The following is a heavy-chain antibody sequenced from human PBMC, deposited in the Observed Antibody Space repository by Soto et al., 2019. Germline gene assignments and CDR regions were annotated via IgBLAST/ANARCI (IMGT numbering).Heavy chain of an antibody. CDR3: ARDRLMATAGTARHYFGLDV. CDR1: GGSIRSGGYY. CDR2: IYYSGNT. V-gene: IGHV4-31*03. J-gene: IGHJ6*02. Sequence: SETLSLTCTVSGGSIRSGGYYWSWVRQNPRRGLEWIGNIYYSGNTYYNPSLKSRLTISVDTSKNQFSLNLSSVTAADTAVYYCARDRLMATAGTARHYFGLDVWGQGTTVTV. D-gene: IGHD5-18*01.